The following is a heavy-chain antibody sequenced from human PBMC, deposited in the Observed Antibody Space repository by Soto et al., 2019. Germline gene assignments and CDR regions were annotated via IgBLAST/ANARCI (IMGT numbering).Heavy chain of an antibody. CDR1: GDSVSSSSAA. J-gene: IGHJ4*02. D-gene: IGHD1-26*01. CDR2: TYYRSKWYN. V-gene: IGHV6-1*01. Sequence: SQTLSLTCGISGDSVSSSSAAWNWLRQSPSRGLEWLGRTYYRSKWYNDYAVSVESRITINPDTSKNHFSLQLNFVTPEDTAVYFCARGEQYSGRIFDYRGQGTLVTVSS. CDR3: ARGEQYSGRIFDY.